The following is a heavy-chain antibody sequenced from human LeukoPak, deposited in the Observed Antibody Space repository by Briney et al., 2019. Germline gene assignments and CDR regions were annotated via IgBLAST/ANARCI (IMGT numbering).Heavy chain of an antibody. D-gene: IGHD3-22*01. J-gene: IGHJ4*02. CDR2: INPNSGGT. V-gene: IGHV1-2*06. CDR3: ARDRYYYDSSGYCDY. CDR1: GYTFTGYY. Sequence: ASVKVSCKASGYTFTGYYTHWVRQAPGQGLEWMGRINPNSGGTNYAQKFQGRVTMTRDTSISTAYMELSRLRSDDTAVYYCARDRYYYDSSGYCDYWGQGTLVTVSS.